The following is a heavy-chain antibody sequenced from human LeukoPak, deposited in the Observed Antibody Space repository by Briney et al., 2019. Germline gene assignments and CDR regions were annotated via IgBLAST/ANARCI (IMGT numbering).Heavy chain of an antibody. CDR1: GFIFSNYI. D-gene: IGHD3-10*01. CDR3: AREFAD. Sequence: GGSLRLSCAASGFIFSNYITNWVRQAPGKGLEWVSSISRSSGSSSYIYYADSVKGRFTISRDNAKNSVYLQMNSLRPEDTAVYYCAREFADWGQGTLVTVPS. J-gene: IGHJ4*02. CDR2: ISRSSGSSSYI. V-gene: IGHV3-21*01.